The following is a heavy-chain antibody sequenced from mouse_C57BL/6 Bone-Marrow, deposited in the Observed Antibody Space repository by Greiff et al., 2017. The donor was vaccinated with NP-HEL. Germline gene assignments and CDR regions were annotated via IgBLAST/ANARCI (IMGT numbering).Heavy chain of an antibody. J-gene: IGHJ4*01. CDR3: AREGANWDDYAMDY. CDR2: IYPGSGST. CDR1: GYTFTSYW. D-gene: IGHD4-1*02. V-gene: IGHV1-55*01. Sequence: QVQLQQPGAELVKPGASVKMSCKASGYTFTSYWITWVKQRPGQGLAWIGDIYPGSGSTNYNEKFKSKATLTVDTSSSTAYMQLSGLTSEDSAVYYYAREGANWDDYAMDYWGQGTAVTVTS.